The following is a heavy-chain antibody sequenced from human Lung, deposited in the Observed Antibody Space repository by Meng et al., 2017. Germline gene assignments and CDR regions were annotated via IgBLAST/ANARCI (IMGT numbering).Heavy chain of an antibody. CDR1: GGSISSRNW. CDR2: IYHSGRT. V-gene: IGHV4-4*02. J-gene: IGHJ5*02. D-gene: IGHD3-3*01. CDR3: VRGGQDQAYYDFWSGPFDP. Sequence: QVALQESGPGLVKPSGPLSLTVAVFGGSISSRNWWSWVRQSPGKGLEWIGEIYHSGRTNYNPSLESRVTISLDKSQNHFSLKVKSVTAADTAVYYCVRGGQDQAYYDFWSGPFDPWGQGTLVTVSS.